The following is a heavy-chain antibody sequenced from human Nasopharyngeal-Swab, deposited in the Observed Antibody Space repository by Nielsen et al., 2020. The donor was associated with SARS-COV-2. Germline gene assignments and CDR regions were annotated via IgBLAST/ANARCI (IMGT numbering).Heavy chain of an antibody. D-gene: IGHD5-18*01. V-gene: IGHV3-33*01. CDR3: ARAETGYSYGYPFDY. Sequence: GGSLRLSCAASGSTFSSYGMHWVRQAPGKGLEWVAVIWYDGSNKYYADSVKGRFTISRDNSKNTLYLQMNSLRAEDTAVYYCARAETGYSYGYPFDYWGQGTLVTVSS. J-gene: IGHJ4*02. CDR1: GSTFSSYG. CDR2: IWYDGSNK.